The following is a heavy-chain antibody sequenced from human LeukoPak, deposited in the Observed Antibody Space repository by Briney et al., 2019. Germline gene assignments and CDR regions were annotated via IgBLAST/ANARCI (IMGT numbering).Heavy chain of an antibody. CDR2: LYYSGST. J-gene: IGHJ4*02. CDR3: ARLVRLGYCSGDSCPGFDY. V-gene: IGHV4-39*01. CDR1: GGSISTPTYF. D-gene: IGHD2-15*01. Sequence: SETLSLTCSVPGGSISTPTYFWAWMRQPPGKGLEWIGSLYYSGSTYYNLSLKSRVTISVDTSKNQFSLKLSSVTAADTAVYYCARLVRLGYCSGDSCPGFDYWGQGTLVTVSS.